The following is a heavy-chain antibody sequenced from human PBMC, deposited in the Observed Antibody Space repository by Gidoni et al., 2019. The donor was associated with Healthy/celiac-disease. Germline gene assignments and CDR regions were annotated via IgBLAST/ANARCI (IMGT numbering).Heavy chain of an antibody. J-gene: IGHJ4*02. D-gene: IGHD6-13*01. CDR1: GDSVSNPDYY. CDR2: VYYRGTT. CDR3: ARDIRYSSSWSHFDF. Sequence: QLQLQESGPRLVKPSETLSLSCTVSGDSVSNPDYYWGWVRPPPGKGLEWIGTVYYRGTTYYNPSLKSRVTILVHTSLNQFSLRLSSVTAADTAIYYCARDIRYSSSWSHFDFWGQGTLATVSP. V-gene: IGHV4-39*07.